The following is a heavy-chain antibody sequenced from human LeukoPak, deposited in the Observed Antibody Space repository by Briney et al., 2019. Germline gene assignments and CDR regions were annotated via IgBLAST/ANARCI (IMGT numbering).Heavy chain of an antibody. CDR3: ARDRSCSSTSCSHPGDFDY. CDR2: ISSRGSPI. CDR1: GSTFSNYE. D-gene: IGHD2-2*01. V-gene: IGHV3-48*03. Sequence: GGSLRLSCAASGSTFSNYEMNWVRQAPGKGLEWVSYISSRGSPIYYADSVKGRFTISRDNAKNSLYLQMNSLRAEDTAVYYCARDRSCSSTSCSHPGDFDYWGQGTLVTVSS. J-gene: IGHJ4*02.